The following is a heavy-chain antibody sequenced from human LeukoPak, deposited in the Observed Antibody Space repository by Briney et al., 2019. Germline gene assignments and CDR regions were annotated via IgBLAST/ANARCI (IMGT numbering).Heavy chain of an antibody. CDR1: GFTFSSYG. CDR2: ISYDGSNK. V-gene: IGHV3-30*18. CDR3: AKDRVYCSSTSCYDGSYYYYYGMDV. J-gene: IGHJ6*04. D-gene: IGHD2-2*01. Sequence: GESLRLSCAASGFTFSSYGMHWVRQPPGKGLEWVAVISYDGSNKYYADSVKGRFTISRDNSKNTLYLQMNSLRAEDTAVYYCAKDRVYCSSTSCYDGSYYYYYGMDVWGKGTTVTVSS.